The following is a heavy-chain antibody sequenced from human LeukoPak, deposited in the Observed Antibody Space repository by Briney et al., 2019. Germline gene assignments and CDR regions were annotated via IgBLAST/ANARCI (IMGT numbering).Heavy chain of an antibody. J-gene: IGHJ4*02. Sequence: GGSLRLSCAASGFTFSSYEMNWVRQAPGKGLEWVSYISSSGSTIYYADSVKGRFTISRDNAKNSLYLQMNSLRAEDTAVYYCARATSKVTALGYWGQGTLVTVSS. D-gene: IGHD2/OR15-2a*01. CDR3: ARATSKVTALGY. CDR2: ISSSGSTI. CDR1: GFTFSSYE. V-gene: IGHV3-48*03.